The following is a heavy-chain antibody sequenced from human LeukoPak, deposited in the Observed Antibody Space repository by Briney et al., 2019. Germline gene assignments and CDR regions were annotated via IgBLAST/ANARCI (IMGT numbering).Heavy chain of an antibody. V-gene: IGHV3-23*01. D-gene: IGHD1-20*01. Sequence: PGGSLRLSCAASGFTFSSYAMSWVRQAPGKGLEWVSAISGSGGSTYYADSVKGRFTISRDNSKNTLYLQMNSLRAEDTAVYYCAKLLAGLTGTHLNWWGQGTLVTVSS. CDR3: AKLLAGLTGTHLNW. J-gene: IGHJ4*02. CDR2: ISGSGGST. CDR1: GFTFSSYA.